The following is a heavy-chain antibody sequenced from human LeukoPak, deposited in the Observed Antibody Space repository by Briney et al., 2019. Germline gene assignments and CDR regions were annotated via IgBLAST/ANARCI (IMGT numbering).Heavy chain of an antibody. CDR1: GGTFSSYA. Sequence: SVKVSCKASGGTFSSYAISWVRQAPGQGLEWMGGIIPIFGTANYAQKFQGRVTITADESTSTAYMELSSLRFEDTAVYYCARVDTAMVTRYYYYGMDVWGQGTTVTVSS. CDR2: IIPIFGTA. J-gene: IGHJ6*02. V-gene: IGHV1-69*13. D-gene: IGHD5-18*01. CDR3: ARVDTAMVTRYYYYGMDV.